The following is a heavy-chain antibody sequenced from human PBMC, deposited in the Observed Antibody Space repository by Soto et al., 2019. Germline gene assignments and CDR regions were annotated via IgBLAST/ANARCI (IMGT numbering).Heavy chain of an antibody. CDR1: GYTFTSYD. CDR3: ARSQYYGFWSGYYQGAFAI. Sequence: ASVKVSCKASGYTFTSYDINWVRQATGQGLEWMGWMNPNSGNTGYAQKFQGRVTMTRNTSISTAYMELSSLRSEDTAVYYCARSQYYGFWSGYYQGAFAIWGQGTMVTVSS. D-gene: IGHD3-3*01. V-gene: IGHV1-8*01. J-gene: IGHJ3*02. CDR2: MNPNSGNT.